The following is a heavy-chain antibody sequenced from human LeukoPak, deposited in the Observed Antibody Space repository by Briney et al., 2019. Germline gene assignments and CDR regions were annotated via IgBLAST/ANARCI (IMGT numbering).Heavy chain of an antibody. CDR1: GFTVSRNY. CDR3: ARHLGDTYGYYTWFDP. D-gene: IGHD5-18*01. V-gene: IGHV3-66*04. Sequence: GGSLRLSCAASGFTVSRNYMSWVRQAPGKGLEWVSVIYSDGSTYYADSVKDRFTISRDNFKDTLYLQMNSLRAEDTAVYYCARHLGDTYGYYTWFDPWGQGTLVTVSP. CDR2: IYSDGST. J-gene: IGHJ5*02.